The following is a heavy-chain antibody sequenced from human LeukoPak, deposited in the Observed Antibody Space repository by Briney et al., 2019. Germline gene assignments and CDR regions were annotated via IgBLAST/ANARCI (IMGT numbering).Heavy chain of an antibody. CDR3: ARGYYDSSGYYGAYFQH. J-gene: IGHJ1*01. Sequence: GGSLRLSCAASGFTFSSYSMNWVRQAPGKGLEWVSSISSSSSYIYYADSVKGRFTISRDNAKNSLYLQMNSLRAEDTAVYYCARGYYDSSGYYGAYFQHWGQGTLVTVSS. CDR1: GFTFSSYS. V-gene: IGHV3-21*01. D-gene: IGHD3-22*01. CDR2: ISSSSSYI.